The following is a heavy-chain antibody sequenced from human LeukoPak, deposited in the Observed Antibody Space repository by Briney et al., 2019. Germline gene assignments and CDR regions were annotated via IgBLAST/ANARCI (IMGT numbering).Heavy chain of an antibody. V-gene: IGHV1-46*01. CDR1: GYTFTSYY. CDR3: ARGGGVDTVWEDYFDY. J-gene: IGHJ4*02. Sequence: ASVKVSCKASGYTFTSYYMHWVRQAPGQGLEWMGIINPSGGSTSYAQKFQGRVTTTRDTSTSTVYMELSSLRSEDTAVYYCARGGGVDTVWEDYFDYWGQGTLVTVSS. CDR2: INPSGGST. D-gene: IGHD5-18*01.